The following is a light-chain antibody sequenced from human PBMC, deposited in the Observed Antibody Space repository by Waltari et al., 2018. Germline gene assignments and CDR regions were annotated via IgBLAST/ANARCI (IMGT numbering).Light chain of an antibody. CDR3: LQHSNWPRFT. CDR1: QSVSRY. J-gene: IGKJ3*01. Sequence: ETLMTQSPATLSLSPGERATLSCRASQSVSRYLAWYQQKPGQAPRLLIYDASNRATGIPVRFSGSGSGTDFTLTISSLGPEDFAVYYCLQHSNWPRFTFGPGTKVDIK. V-gene: IGKV3-11*01. CDR2: DAS.